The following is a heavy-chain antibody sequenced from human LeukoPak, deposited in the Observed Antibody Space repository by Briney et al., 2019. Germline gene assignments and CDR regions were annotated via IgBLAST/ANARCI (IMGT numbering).Heavy chain of an antibody. J-gene: IGHJ4*02. CDR3: AKASPGGSYFDY. V-gene: IGHV3-23*01. D-gene: IGHD1-26*01. CDR2: IICSAGST. CDR1: XFTFSXYX. Sequence: SLRLSXAXXXFTFSXYXMNWVRQAPGKGLEWVSAIICSAGSTYYSDSVKGRFTISRDNSENTLYLQMNSLRAEDTAVYYCAKASPGGSYFDYWGQGTLVTVSS.